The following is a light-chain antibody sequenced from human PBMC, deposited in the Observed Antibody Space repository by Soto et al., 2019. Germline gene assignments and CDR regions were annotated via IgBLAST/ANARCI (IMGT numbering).Light chain of an antibody. CDR2: DVV. Sequence: QSVLTQPRSVSGSPGQSVIISCIGTSSDIGGFNYVSWYQQHPGKAPKLMIYDVVKRPSGVPNRFSGSKSGNTASLTISGLQAEDEADYYCCSYAGSYTLGAFGGGTQLTVL. CDR1: SSDIGGFNY. V-gene: IGLV2-11*01. CDR3: CSYAGSYTLGA. J-gene: IGLJ2*01.